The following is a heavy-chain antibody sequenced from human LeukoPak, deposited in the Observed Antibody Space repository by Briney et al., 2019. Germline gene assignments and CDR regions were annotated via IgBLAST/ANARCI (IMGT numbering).Heavy chain of an antibody. D-gene: IGHD3-3*01. CDR3: ARSGDYSMDH. J-gene: IGHJ4*02. CDR1: GGSISSGSYY. V-gene: IGHV4-61*02. CDR2: IYTSGST. Sequence: PSETLSLTCTVSGGSISSGSYYWSWIRQPAGKGLEWIGRIYTSGSTNYNPSLKSRVTISVDKSRNQFSLRLTSVTAADTAVYYCARSGDYSMDHWGQGTLVTVSS.